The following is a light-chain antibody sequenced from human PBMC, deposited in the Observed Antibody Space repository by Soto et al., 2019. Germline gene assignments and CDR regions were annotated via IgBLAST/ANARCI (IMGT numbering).Light chain of an antibody. Sequence: QSALTQPASVSGSPGQSIAISCTGTSSDVGGYNYVSWYQQHPGTAPKLMIYDVSDRPSGVSNRFSGSKSGNTASLTISGLQAEDEADYYFSSYTTSSTLVFGGGTKLTVL. CDR3: SSYTTSSTLV. CDR2: DVS. J-gene: IGLJ2*01. V-gene: IGLV2-14*01. CDR1: SSDVGGYNY.